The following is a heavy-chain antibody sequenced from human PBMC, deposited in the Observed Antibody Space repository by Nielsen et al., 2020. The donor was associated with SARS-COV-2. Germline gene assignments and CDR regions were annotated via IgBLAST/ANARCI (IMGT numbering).Heavy chain of an antibody. CDR1: GGSISSYY. V-gene: IGHV4-59*01. D-gene: IGHD1-1*01. J-gene: IGHJ4*02. CDR2: IYYSGST. Sequence: GSLRLSCTVSGGSISSYYWSWIRQPPGKGLEWIGYIYYSGSTNYNPSLKSRVTISVDTSKNQFSLKLSSVTAADTAVYYCARDPTGTAYFDYWGQGTLVTVSS. CDR3: ARDPTGTAYFDY.